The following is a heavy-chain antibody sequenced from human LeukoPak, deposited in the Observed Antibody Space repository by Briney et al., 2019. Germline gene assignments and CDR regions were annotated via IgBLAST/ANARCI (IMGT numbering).Heavy chain of an antibody. CDR1: GGSISSSSYY. D-gene: IGHD2-2*01. V-gene: IGHV4-39*01. J-gene: IGHJ5*02. CDR3: ARLAGTYAVSWFDP. Sequence: SETLSLTCTVSGGSISSSSYYWDWIRQPPGKGLEWIGSIYYSGSTYYNPSLKSRVTISVDTSKNQFSLRLSSVTAADTAVYYCARLAGTYAVSWFDPWGQGTLVTVSS. CDR2: IYYSGST.